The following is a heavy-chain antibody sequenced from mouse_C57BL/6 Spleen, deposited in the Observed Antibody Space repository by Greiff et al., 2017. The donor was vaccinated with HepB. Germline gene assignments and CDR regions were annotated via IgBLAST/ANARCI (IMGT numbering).Heavy chain of an antibody. V-gene: IGHV1-53*01. Sequence: VQLQQPGTELVKPGASVKLSCKASGYTFTSYWMHWVKQRPGQGLEWIGNINPSNGGTNYNEKFKSKATLTEDKSSSTAYMQLSSLTSEDSAVYYCVYCSTLRGYFDVWGTGTTVTVSS. CDR1: GYTFTSYW. D-gene: IGHD1-1*01. J-gene: IGHJ1*03. CDR2: INPSNGGT. CDR3: VYCSTLRGYFDV.